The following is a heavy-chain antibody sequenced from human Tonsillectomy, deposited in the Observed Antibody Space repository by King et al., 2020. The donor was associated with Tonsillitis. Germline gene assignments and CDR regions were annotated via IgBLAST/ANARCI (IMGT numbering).Heavy chain of an antibody. D-gene: IGHD3-22*01. V-gene: IGHV3-21*01. CDR2: ISSNSRYI. CDR1: GFTFSDHD. CDR3: AKDKGAGYYDNSRGAFDI. J-gene: IGHJ3*02. Sequence: VQLVESGGGLVKPGGSLRLSCATSGFTFSDHDMNWVRQAPGKGLEWVSSISSNSRYIYYGDSLKGRVTVSRDNAKNSLYLKLNSLRAEDTAVYYCAKDKGAGYYDNSRGAFDIWGPGTMVTVSS.